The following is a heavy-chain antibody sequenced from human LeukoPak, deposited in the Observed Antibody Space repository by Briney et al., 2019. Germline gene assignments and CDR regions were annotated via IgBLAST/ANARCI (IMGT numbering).Heavy chain of an antibody. Sequence: GGSLRLSCAASGFTFSSYSMNWVRQAPGKGLEWVANIKQDGSEKYYVDSVKGRFTISRDNSKNTRYLQMNSLRAEDTAVYYCASPSDYYDSSGPFNYWGQGTLVTVSS. CDR3: ASPSDYYDSSGPFNY. V-gene: IGHV3-7*01. CDR2: IKQDGSEK. CDR1: GFTFSSYS. J-gene: IGHJ4*02. D-gene: IGHD3-22*01.